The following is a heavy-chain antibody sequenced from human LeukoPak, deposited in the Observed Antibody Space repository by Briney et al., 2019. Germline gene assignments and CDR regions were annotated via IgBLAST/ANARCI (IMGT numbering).Heavy chain of an antibody. CDR2: IYYSGST. V-gene: IGHV4-39*07. Sequence: PSETLSLTCTVSGDSISSSSYYWGWIRQPPGKGLEWIGSIYYSGSTYYHPYLKSQVTISVDTSKNQFSLKLSSVTAADTAVYYCARDSRRPMVRGVPWGQGTLVTVSS. CDR3: ARDSRRPMVRGVP. J-gene: IGHJ4*02. CDR1: GDSISSSSYY. D-gene: IGHD3-10*01.